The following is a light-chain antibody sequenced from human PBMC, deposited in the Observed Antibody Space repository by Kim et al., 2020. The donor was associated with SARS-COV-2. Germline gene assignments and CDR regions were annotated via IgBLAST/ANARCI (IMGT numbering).Light chain of an antibody. CDR2: SHN. Sequence: GQTVTISCSGSSSNIGTNTVNWYQQHPGTAPKLLIYSHNQRPSGVPYRCSGSKSGTSASLAISGLQSEDEADDYCATWDDSLNGVVFGGGTQLTVL. CDR3: ATWDDSLNGVV. V-gene: IGLV1-44*01. J-gene: IGLJ2*01. CDR1: SSNIGTNT.